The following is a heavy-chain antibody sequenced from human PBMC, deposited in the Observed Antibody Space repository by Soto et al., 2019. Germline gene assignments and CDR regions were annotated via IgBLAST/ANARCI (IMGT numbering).Heavy chain of an antibody. CDR1: GGSISSSSYY. V-gene: IGHV4-39*01. D-gene: IGHD3-3*01. CDR3: ARRNSGITIFGVVIGLNWFDP. CDR2: IYYSGST. J-gene: IGHJ5*02. Sequence: SETLSLTCTVSGGSISSSSYYWGWIRQPPGKGLEWIGSIYYSGSTYYNPSLKSRVTISVDTSKNQFSLKLSAVTAADTAVYYCARRNSGITIFGVVIGLNWFDPWGQGTLVTVSS.